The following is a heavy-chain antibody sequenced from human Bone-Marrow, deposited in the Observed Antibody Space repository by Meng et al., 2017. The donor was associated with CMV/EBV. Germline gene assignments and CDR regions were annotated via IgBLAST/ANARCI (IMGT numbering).Heavy chain of an antibody. D-gene: IGHD3-3*01. CDR3: ARGGGFWSGYPLGA. V-gene: IGHV4-34*01. CDR2: INHSGST. CDR1: GGSFSGYY. J-gene: IGHJ3*01. Sequence: SETLSLTCAVYGGSFSGYYWSWIRQPPGKGLEWIGEINHSGSTNYNPSLKSRVTISVDTSKNQFSLKLSSVTAADTAVYYCARGGGFWSGYPLGAWGQGQWSPSPQ.